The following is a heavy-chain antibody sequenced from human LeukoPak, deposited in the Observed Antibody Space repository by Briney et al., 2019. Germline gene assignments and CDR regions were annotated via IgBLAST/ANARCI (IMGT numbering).Heavy chain of an antibody. V-gene: IGHV1-24*01. CDR1: GHTLTVFF. J-gene: IGHJ1*01. CDR3: ATVDVKTYCTNTNCYPRFQR. D-gene: IGHD2-2*01. CDR2: FDPEDGEK. Sequence: ASVKVSCKVSGHTLTVFFIHWVRQAPGKGLEWMGGFDPEDGEKVYAQKFQGRVTMTEDTSTDTAFMGLSSLKSEDTALYYCATVDVKTYCTNTNCYPRFQRWGQGTLVTVSS.